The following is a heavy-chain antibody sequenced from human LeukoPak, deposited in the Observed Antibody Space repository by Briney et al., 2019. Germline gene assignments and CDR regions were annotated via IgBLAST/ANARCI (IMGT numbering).Heavy chain of an antibody. V-gene: IGHV3-7*01. CDR1: GFTLSGYW. CDR3: AKDSSDNRWAHYMDV. Sequence: VRLSCELSGFTLSGYWMSWVRRAPAKGVEGVANINQDGSEEHCVDSVKARFPISGDNPNNTLYLQVNTLLADDTAVYYCAKDSSDNRWAHYMDVCGKGTTVTV. J-gene: IGHJ6*03. D-gene: IGHD3-22*01. CDR2: INQDGSEE.